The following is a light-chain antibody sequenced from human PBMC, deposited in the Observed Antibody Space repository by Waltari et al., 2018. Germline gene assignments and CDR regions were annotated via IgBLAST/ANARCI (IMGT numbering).Light chain of an antibody. Sequence: QSALTQPASVSGSPGQSITISCTGTSSDVGNYKRVSWYQQHPGKAPKLMIYAVSKRPSGVSGRFSGSKSGVMASLTSSGLQPEDEAEYFCSSYAGSSKGVFGGGTKVTVL. CDR3: SSYAGSSKGV. J-gene: IGLJ2*01. CDR2: AVS. CDR1: SSDVGNYKR. V-gene: IGLV2-23*02.